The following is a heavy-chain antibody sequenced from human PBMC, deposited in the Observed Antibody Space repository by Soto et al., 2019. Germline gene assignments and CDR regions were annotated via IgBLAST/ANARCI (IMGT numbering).Heavy chain of an antibody. Sequence: QVQLVQSGAEVKKPGSSVKVSCKASGGTFSSYAITWVRQAPGQGLEWMGGIIPIFGTANYAQKFQARVTISADESTNTAYMEASSLRSEDTAVYYCARDRGPSSGYYPYWFDPWGQGTLVTVSS. CDR2: IIPIFGTA. D-gene: IGHD3-22*01. V-gene: IGHV1-69*12. CDR1: GGTFSSYA. J-gene: IGHJ5*02. CDR3: ARDRGPSSGYYPYWFDP.